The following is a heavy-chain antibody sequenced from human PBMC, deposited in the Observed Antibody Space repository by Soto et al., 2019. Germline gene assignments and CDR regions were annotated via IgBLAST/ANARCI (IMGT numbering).Heavy chain of an antibody. CDR3: ARDSPYSSSSYRWFDP. CDR2: ISAYNGNT. J-gene: IGHJ5*02. Sequence: ASVKVSCKASGYTFTSYGISWERQAPGQGLEWMGWISAYNGNTNYAQKLQGRVTMTTDTSTSTAYMELRSLRSDDTAVYYCARDSPYSSSSYRWFDPWGQGTLVPVSS. CDR1: GYTFTSYG. D-gene: IGHD6-6*01. V-gene: IGHV1-18*01.